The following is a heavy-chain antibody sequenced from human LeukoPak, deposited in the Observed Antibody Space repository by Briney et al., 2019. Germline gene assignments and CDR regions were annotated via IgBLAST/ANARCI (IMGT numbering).Heavy chain of an antibody. Sequence: SETLSLTCTVSGGSISSYYWSWIRQPPGKGLEWIGYIYYSGSTNYNPSLKSRVTISVDTSKNQFSLKLSSVTAADTAVYYCARGGVVPAAMFLGYWGQGTLVTVSS. J-gene: IGHJ4*02. V-gene: IGHV4-59*01. CDR1: GGSISSYY. CDR2: IYYSGST. CDR3: ARGGVVPAAMFLGY. D-gene: IGHD2-2*01.